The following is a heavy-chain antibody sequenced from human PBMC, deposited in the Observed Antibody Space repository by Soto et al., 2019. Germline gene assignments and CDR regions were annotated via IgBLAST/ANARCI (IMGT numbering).Heavy chain of an antibody. Sequence: SETPSLTCTVSGGSISSGGYYWSWIRQHPGKGLEWIGYIYYSGSTYYNLSLKSRVTISVDTSKNQFSLKLSSVTAADTAVYYCAREREWISYYDSSGYSNLAFDIWGQGTMVTVSS. D-gene: IGHD3-22*01. J-gene: IGHJ3*02. CDR2: IYYSGST. CDR3: AREREWISYYDSSGYSNLAFDI. CDR1: GGSISSGGYY. V-gene: IGHV4-31*03.